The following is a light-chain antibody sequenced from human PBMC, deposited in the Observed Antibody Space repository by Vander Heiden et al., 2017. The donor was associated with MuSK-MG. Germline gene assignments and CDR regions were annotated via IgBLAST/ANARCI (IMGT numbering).Light chain of an antibody. CDR2: DAS. Sequence: DIQMTQAPSSLSASVGDRVTITCQASQDINNYLNWYQQKPGKAPKLLIYDASNLETGVPSRFSGSGCGTDFTFTISSLQPEDIATYFCQHHEHRPPGTFGHGTKVDIK. J-gene: IGKJ3*01. CDR1: QDINNY. CDR3: QHHEHRPPGT. V-gene: IGKV1-33*01.